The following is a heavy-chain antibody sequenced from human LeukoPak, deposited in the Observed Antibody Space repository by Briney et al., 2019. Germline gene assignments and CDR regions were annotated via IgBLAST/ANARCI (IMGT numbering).Heavy chain of an antibody. J-gene: IGHJ4*02. CDR3: ARDPTIFGVVIVPDY. V-gene: IGHV3-7*01. CDR2: IKQDGSEK. CDR1: GFTFSSYW. Sequence: GGSLRLSCAASGFTFSSYWMSWVRQAPGKGLEWVANIKQDGSEKYCVDSVKGRFTISRDHAKNSLYLQMNSLRAEDTAVYYCARDPTIFGVVIVPDYWGQGTLVTVSS. D-gene: IGHD3-3*01.